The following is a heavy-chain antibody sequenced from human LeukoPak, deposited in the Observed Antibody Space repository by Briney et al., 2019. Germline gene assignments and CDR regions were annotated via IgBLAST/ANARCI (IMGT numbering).Heavy chain of an antibody. CDR1: GYSISSGYY. Sequence: SETLSLTCTVSGYSISSGYYWGWIRQPPGKGLEWIGSIYHSGGTNYNPSLKSRVTISVDTSKNQFSLKLSSVTAADTAVYYCARESYSSGWYYYYYMDVWGKGTTVTISS. CDR2: IYHSGGT. V-gene: IGHV4-38-2*02. D-gene: IGHD6-19*01. J-gene: IGHJ6*03. CDR3: ARESYSSGWYYYYYMDV.